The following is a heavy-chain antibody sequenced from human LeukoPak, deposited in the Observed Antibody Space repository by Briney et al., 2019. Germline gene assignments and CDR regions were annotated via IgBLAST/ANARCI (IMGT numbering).Heavy chain of an antibody. Sequence: GGSLRLSCAASGFTLSSDYMNWVRQAPGKGLEWVSAISNGGVTYYADSVKGRFTISRDNSKNTLHLQMNSLRAEDTAVYYCAKDKHNWGCDYWGQGTLVTVSS. V-gene: IGHV3-53*01. D-gene: IGHD7-27*01. J-gene: IGHJ4*02. CDR1: GFTLSSDY. CDR3: AKDKHNWGCDY. CDR2: ISNGGVT.